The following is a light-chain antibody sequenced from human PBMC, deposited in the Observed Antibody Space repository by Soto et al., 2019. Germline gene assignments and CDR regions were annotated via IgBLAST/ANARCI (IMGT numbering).Light chain of an antibody. CDR2: DVS. V-gene: IGLV2-14*01. CDR1: STDVGRYNY. J-gene: IGLJ1*01. CDR3: TSYTSDSTYV. Sequence: QSVLTQPASVSGSPGQSITISCTGTSTDVGRYNYVSWYQQHPGKAPKLMVYDVSNRPSWVSNRFSGSKSGITASLTISGLQAEDEADYYCTSYTSDSTYVFGTGPKLTVL.